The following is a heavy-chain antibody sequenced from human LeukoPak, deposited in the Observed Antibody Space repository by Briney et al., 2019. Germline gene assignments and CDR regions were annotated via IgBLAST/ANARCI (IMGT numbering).Heavy chain of an antibody. V-gene: IGHV3-11*04. Sequence: PGGSLRLSCAASGFTFSDYYVSWIRQAPGKGLEWISYISGSDGIIYYTDSVRGRFTISRDNAKKSLYLQMNSLTAEDTAVYYCAKDLSSSGRSYYFDYWGQGTLVTVSS. CDR1: GFTFSDYY. D-gene: IGHD6-13*01. CDR3: AKDLSSSGRSYYFDY. CDR2: ISGSDGII. J-gene: IGHJ4*02.